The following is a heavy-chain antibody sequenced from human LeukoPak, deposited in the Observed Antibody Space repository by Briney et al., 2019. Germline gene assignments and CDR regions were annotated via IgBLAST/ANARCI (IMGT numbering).Heavy chain of an antibody. V-gene: IGHV5-51*01. CDR1: GYRISSYW. Sequence: PGESLRISCKASGYRISSYWIAWVRQMPGKGLEWMGIIYPGDSDTRYSPSFQGHVTISADRSFNTAYLQWSSLKDSDTAMYYCARSDCGGDCYNAAFNYWGQGTLVTVSS. CDR2: IYPGDSDT. J-gene: IGHJ4*02. CDR3: ARSDCGGDCYNAAFNY. D-gene: IGHD2-21*02.